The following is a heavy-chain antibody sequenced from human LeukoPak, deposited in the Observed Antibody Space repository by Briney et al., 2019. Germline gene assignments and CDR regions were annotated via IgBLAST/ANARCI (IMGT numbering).Heavy chain of an antibody. Sequence: GRSLRLSCAASGFTFSSYAMHWVRQAPGKGLEWVAVISYDGSNKYYADSVKGRFTISRDNSKNTLYLQMNSLRAEDTAVYYCARMGIVDNWFDPWGQGTLVTVSS. V-gene: IGHV3-30*01. CDR1: GFTFSSYA. CDR2: ISYDGSNK. J-gene: IGHJ5*02. D-gene: IGHD1-26*01. CDR3: ARMGIVDNWFDP.